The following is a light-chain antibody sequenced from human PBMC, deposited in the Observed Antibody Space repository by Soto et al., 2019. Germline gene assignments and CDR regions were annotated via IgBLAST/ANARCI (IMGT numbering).Light chain of an antibody. V-gene: IGKV3-15*01. CDR1: QSVSSN. CDR3: QQYNTWPKT. J-gene: IGKJ1*01. Sequence: EIVMTQSPATLSVSPGERATLSCTASQSVSSNLAWYQQKPGQAPTLLISGVSTRATGIPARFSGSGSGTEFTLTISSLQSEDFAVYYCQQYNTWPKTFGQGPKVEIK. CDR2: GVS.